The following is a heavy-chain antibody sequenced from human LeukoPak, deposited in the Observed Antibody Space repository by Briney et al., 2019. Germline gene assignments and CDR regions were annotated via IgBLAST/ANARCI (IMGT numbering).Heavy chain of an antibody. D-gene: IGHD6-19*01. CDR3: ARVNSAQWLVGFNFDY. V-gene: IGHV1-69*01. J-gene: IGHJ4*02. CDR1: GGTFSGYA. Sequence: ASVKVSCKASGGTFSGYAISWVRQAPGQGLEWMGGIIPIFGTANYAQKFQGRVTITADESTSTAYMELSSLRSEDTAVYYCARVNSAQWLVGFNFDYWGQGTLVTVSS. CDR2: IIPIFGTA.